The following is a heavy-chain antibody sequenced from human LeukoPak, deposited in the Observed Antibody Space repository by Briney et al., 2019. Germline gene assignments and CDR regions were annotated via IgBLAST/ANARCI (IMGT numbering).Heavy chain of an antibody. D-gene: IGHD2-21*02. CDR1: GYTFTSYG. CDR2: ISAYNGNT. Sequence: ASVKVSCKASGYTFTSYGISWVRQAPGQGLEWMGWISAYNGNTNYAQKLQGRVTMTTDTSTSTAYMELRSLRSDETAVYYCARGGSSWYVVTAILIGFDYWGQGTLVTVSS. CDR3: ARGGSSWYVVTAILIGFDY. V-gene: IGHV1-18*01. J-gene: IGHJ4*02.